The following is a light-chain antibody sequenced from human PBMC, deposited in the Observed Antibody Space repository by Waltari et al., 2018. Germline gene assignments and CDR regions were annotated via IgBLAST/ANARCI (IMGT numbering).Light chain of an antibody. CDR2: YDS. CDR3: QVWDRGAHWV. Sequence: SYVLTQPPSVSVAPGKTARLTCGGNDLGRKTVHWYQQRPGRAPLLVIYYDSDRPSGIPERLSGSKSGNTATLTISRVEVGDEADYYCQVWDRGAHWVFGGGTKLTVL. CDR1: DLGRKT. J-gene: IGLJ3*02. V-gene: IGLV3-21*04.